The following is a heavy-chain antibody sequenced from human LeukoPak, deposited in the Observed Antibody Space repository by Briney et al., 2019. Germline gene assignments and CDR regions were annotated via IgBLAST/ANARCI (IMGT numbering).Heavy chain of an antibody. Sequence: AGGSLRLSCAASGFTFSSYAMHWVRQAPGKGLEWVAVISYDGSNKYYADSVKGRFTISRDNSKNTLYLQMNSLRAEDTAVYYCARDRLGYYYDSSGSPGYYYYYGMDVWGQGTTVTVSS. CDR1: GFTFSSYA. D-gene: IGHD3-22*01. CDR2: ISYDGSNK. V-gene: IGHV3-30*14. CDR3: ARDRLGYYYDSSGSPGYYYYYGMDV. J-gene: IGHJ6*02.